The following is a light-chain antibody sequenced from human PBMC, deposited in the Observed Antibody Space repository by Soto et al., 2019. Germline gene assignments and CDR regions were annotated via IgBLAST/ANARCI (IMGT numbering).Light chain of an antibody. CDR3: QKYTIAIT. V-gene: IGKV1-27*01. CDR2: AAS. CDR1: QGISDY. Sequence: DTQMTQSPSSLSASXGDRXTITCRASQGISDYLAWYQHKPGKVPKLLIYAASTLQSGVPSRFSGSGSGTDFTLTISSLQPEDVATYYCQKYTIAITFGQGTRLE. J-gene: IGKJ5*01.